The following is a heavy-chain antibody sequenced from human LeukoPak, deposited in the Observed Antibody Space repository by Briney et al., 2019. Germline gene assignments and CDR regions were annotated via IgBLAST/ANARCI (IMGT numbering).Heavy chain of an antibody. CDR2: INHSGST. CDR3: ARGGYSGYGGFYDY. CDR1: GGSFSGYY. J-gene: IGHJ4*02. V-gene: IGHV4-34*01. D-gene: IGHD5-12*01. Sequence: SETLSLTCAVYGGSFSGYYWSWIRQPPGKGLEWIGEINHSGSTNYNPSLKSRVTISVDTSKNQFSLKLSSVTAADTAVYYCARGGYSGYGGFYDYWGQGTLVTVSS.